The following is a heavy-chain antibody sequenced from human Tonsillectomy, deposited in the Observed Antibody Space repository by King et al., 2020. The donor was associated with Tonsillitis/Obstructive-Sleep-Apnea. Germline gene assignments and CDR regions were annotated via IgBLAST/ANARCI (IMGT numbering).Heavy chain of an antibody. J-gene: IGHJ4*02. CDR2: IYPGDSDT. V-gene: IGHV5-51*01. CDR3: ARPPENLNPGRDY. CDR1: GYSFTSYW. Sequence: EQLVQSGAEVKKPGESLKISCKVSGYSFTSYWIGWVRQTPGKGLEWMGIIYPGDSDTRYSPSFQGQVTISADKAISTDYLPWSSLKASDTAMYYCARPPENLNPGRDYWGQGTLVTVSS. D-gene: IGHD1-14*01.